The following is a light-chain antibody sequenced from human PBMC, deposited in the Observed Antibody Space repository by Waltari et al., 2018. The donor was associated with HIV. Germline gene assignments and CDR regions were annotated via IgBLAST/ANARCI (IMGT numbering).Light chain of an antibody. Sequence: QSVMTQPPSASGTPGQRVTISCSGSSSNIGRNFVYWYQQLPGTAPKLLIYRNNQRPSGVPGRFSGSKSGTSASLAIGGLRSEDEADYYCAAWDDSLSAWVFGGGTKLTVL. V-gene: IGLV1-47*01. CDR1: SSNIGRNF. J-gene: IGLJ3*02. CDR3: AAWDDSLSAWV. CDR2: RNN.